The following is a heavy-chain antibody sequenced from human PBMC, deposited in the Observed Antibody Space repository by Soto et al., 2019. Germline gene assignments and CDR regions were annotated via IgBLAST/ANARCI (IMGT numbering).Heavy chain of an antibody. CDR1: GYSFTSYW. V-gene: IGHV5-51*01. Sequence: GESLKISCKGAGYSFTSYWIGWVRQMPGKGLEWMGIIYPGDSDTRYSPSFQGQVTISADKSISTAYLQWSSLKASDTAMYYCARRSGSYYIRGAFDIWGQGTMVTVS. J-gene: IGHJ3*02. CDR2: IYPGDSDT. D-gene: IGHD3-10*01. CDR3: ARRSGSYYIRGAFDI.